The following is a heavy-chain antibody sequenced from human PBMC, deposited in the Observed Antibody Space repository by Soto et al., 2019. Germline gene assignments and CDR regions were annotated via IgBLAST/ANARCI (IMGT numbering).Heavy chain of an antibody. J-gene: IGHJ4*02. CDR1: GFTFSDHY. CDR3: VRVKAAAGFDY. D-gene: IGHD6-13*01. Sequence: GGSLRLSCAASGFTFSDHYMDWVRQAPGKGLEWVGRIKNKANSYTTHYAASVNGRFTISRDDSKNSLYLQMNSLQTEDTAVYYCVRVKAAAGFDYWGQGTQVTVSS. V-gene: IGHV3-72*01. CDR2: IKNKANSYTT.